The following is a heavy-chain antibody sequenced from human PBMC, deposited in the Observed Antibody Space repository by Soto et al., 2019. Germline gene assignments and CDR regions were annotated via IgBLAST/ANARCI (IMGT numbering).Heavy chain of an antibody. V-gene: IGHV4-34*01. Sequence: QVQLQQWGAGLLKPSETLSLTCAVYGGSFSGYYWSWIRQPPGKGLEWIGEINHSGSTNYNPSLKSRVTISVDTSKNQFSLKLSSVTAAYTAVYYCARIHIAGTIFGVVITHYYFDYWGQGTLVTVSS. D-gene: IGHD3-3*01. CDR1: GGSFSGYY. CDR2: INHSGST. J-gene: IGHJ4*02. CDR3: ARIHIAGTIFGVVITHYYFDY.